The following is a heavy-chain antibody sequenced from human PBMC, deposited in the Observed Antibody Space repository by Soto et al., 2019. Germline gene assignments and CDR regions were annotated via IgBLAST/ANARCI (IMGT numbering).Heavy chain of an antibody. V-gene: IGHV3-48*01. D-gene: IGHD3-9*01. Sequence: GGSLRLSCAASGFTFSSYSMNWVRQAPGKGLEWVSYISSSSSTIYYADSVKGRFTISRDNAKNSLYLQMNSLRAEDTAVYYCARLVRYYDILTGYHNWFDPWGQGTLVTVSS. CDR1: GFTFSSYS. CDR2: ISSSSSTI. J-gene: IGHJ5*02. CDR3: ARLVRYYDILTGYHNWFDP.